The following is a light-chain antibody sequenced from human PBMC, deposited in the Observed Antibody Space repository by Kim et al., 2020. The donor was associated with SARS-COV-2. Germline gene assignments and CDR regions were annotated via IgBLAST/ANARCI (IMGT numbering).Light chain of an antibody. V-gene: IGKV3-15*01. Sequence: VSPGERVTLSCRASQSISSNLAWYQQKPGQAPRLLIYNSSTRATGIPARFSGSWSGTDFTLTISRLQSEDVAVYYCQQYDDWPPYSFGQGTKLEI. J-gene: IGKJ2*03. CDR3: QQYDDWPPYS. CDR1: QSISSN. CDR2: NSS.